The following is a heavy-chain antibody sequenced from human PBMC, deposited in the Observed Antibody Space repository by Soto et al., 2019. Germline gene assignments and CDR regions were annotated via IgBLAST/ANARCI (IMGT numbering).Heavy chain of an antibody. D-gene: IGHD4-4*01. Sequence: GGSLRLSCAASGFTFSSYAMSWVRQAPGKGLEWVGRIKSKTDGGTTDYAAPVKGRFTISRDDSKNTLYLQMNSLKTEDTAVYYCTTDRVNDYSNYGLWYWGQGTLVTVSS. CDR1: GFTFSSYA. CDR3: TTDRVNDYSNYGLWY. CDR2: IKSKTDGGTT. J-gene: IGHJ4*02. V-gene: IGHV3-15*01.